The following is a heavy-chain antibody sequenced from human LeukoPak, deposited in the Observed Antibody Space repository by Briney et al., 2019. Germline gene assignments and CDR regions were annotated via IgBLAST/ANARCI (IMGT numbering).Heavy chain of an antibody. J-gene: IGHJ4*02. CDR1: GGSFSGYY. Sequence: SETLSLTCAVYGGSFSGYYWSWIRQPPGKGLEWIGEINHSGSTNYNPSLKSRVTISVDTSKNQFSLKLSSVTAADTAVYYCARVKYYYDSSGYSQNFDYWGQGTLVTVSS. CDR3: ARVKYYYDSSGYSQNFDY. D-gene: IGHD3-22*01. V-gene: IGHV4-34*01. CDR2: INHSGST.